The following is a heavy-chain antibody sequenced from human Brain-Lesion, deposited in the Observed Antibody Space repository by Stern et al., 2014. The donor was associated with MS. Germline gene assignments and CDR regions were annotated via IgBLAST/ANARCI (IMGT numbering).Heavy chain of an antibody. Sequence: QDQLVESGPGLVKPSQTLSLTCSVSDGSISSGDYYWSWIRQPPGKGLEWIGYIYYSGTTYYNPSLGDTNYNPSLESRVTISVDASKNQFSLKLTSVTAADTAVYYCARALQPYYFGTNGAWGQGTLVTVSS. CDR3: ARALQPYYFGTNGA. D-gene: IGHD3-10*01. J-gene: IGHJ5*02. CDR1: DGSISSGDYY. CDR2: IYYSGTT. V-gene: IGHV4-30-4*01.